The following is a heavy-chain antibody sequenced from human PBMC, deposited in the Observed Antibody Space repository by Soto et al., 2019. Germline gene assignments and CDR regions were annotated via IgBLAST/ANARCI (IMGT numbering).Heavy chain of an antibody. V-gene: IGHV4-59*13. D-gene: IGHD3-10*01. CDR3: ATDSAGRGPFDP. J-gene: IGHJ5*02. CDR1: GGSFGTNY. CDR2: TYHTGST. Sequence: SETLSLTCTISGGSFGTNYWSWIRQAPGKGLEWIGYTYHTGSTKYNPSLKSRATISVDTSKNQFSLTLNSAAAADTAVYYCATDSAGRGPFDPWGQGILVTGSS.